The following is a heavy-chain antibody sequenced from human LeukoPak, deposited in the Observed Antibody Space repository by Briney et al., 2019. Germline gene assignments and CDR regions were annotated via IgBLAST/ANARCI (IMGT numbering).Heavy chain of an antibody. Sequence: GASVTVSCKASGYTFTSYDINWVRQATGQGLEWMGWMNPNSGNTGYAREFQGRVTMTRDTSISTAYMELSSLTSEDTAVYYCARRKPTSGAQYWFDPWGQGTLVTVSS. J-gene: IGHJ5*02. V-gene: IGHV1-8*01. CDR1: GYTFTSYD. CDR3: ARRKPTSGAQYWFDP. D-gene: IGHD3-10*01. CDR2: MNPNSGNT.